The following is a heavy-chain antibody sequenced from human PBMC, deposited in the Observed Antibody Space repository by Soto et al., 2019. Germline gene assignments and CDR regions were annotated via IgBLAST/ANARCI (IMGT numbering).Heavy chain of an antibody. CDR3: ASAGAVRRYGDFSCAY. J-gene: IGHJ4*02. D-gene: IGHD6-6*01. CDR2: IYSGGST. CDR1: GFTVSSNY. Sequence: GGSLRLSCAASGFTVSSNYMSWVRQAPGKGLEWVSVIYSGGSTYYADSVKGRFTISRDNSKNTLYLQMNSLRADDTAAYYCASAGAVRRYGDFSCAYWGQGTLVTVSS. V-gene: IGHV3-66*01.